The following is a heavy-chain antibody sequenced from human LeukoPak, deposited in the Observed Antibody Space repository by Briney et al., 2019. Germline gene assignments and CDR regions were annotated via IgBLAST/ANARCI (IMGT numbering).Heavy chain of an antibody. CDR2: IYYSGST. D-gene: IGHD5-18*01. V-gene: IGHV4-61*01. J-gene: IGHJ5*02. CDR3: ARGPNLTAMVLFSNLNWFDP. Sequence: PSETLSLTCTVSGGSVSSGSYYWSWIRQPPGKGLEWIGYIYYSGSTNYNPSLKSRVTISVDTSKNQFSLKLSSVTAADTAVYYCARGPNLTAMVLFSNLNWFDPWGQGTLVTVSS. CDR1: GGSVSSGSYY.